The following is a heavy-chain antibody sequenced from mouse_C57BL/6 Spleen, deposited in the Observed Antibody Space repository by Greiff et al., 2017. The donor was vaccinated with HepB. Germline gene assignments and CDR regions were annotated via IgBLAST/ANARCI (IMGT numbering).Heavy chain of an antibody. Sequence: EVKLVESGGGLVKPGGSLKLSCAASGFTFSSYAMSWVRQTPEKRLEWVATISDGGSYTYYPDNVKGRFTISRDNAKNNLYLQMSHLKSEDTAMYYCARGGGSTLDWFAYWGQGTRVTVSA. D-gene: IGHD1-1*01. CDR1: GFTFSSYA. CDR3: ARGGGSTLDWFAY. J-gene: IGHJ3*01. CDR2: ISDGGSYT. V-gene: IGHV5-4*03.